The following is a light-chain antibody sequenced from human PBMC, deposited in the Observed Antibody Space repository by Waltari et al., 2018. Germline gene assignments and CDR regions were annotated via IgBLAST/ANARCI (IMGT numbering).Light chain of an antibody. CDR1: QSTGNT. V-gene: IGKV3-15*01. CDR3: QQSNNWPYT. CDR2: DAS. J-gene: IGKJ2*01. Sequence: EIEMTQSPATLPGSPGERATVSCRASQSTGNTLAWYQQKPGQAPKLLFYDASTRPTGIPVRFSGSGSGTEFTLTISSLQSEDFAVYYCQQSNNWPYTFGQGTKLEIK.